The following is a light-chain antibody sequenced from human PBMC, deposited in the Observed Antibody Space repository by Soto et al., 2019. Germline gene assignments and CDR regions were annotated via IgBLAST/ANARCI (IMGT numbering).Light chain of an antibody. J-gene: IGKJ2*01. CDR1: QSGFKRSNSKNL. CDR3: QQYFTTPQT. CDR2: WAS. Sequence: DIVMTQSPGSLAVSLGETATINCKSSQSGFKRSNSKNLLAWLQQKPGQPPKVLIYWASSRESGVPDRFRGSGSGTDFTLTIINLQADDVAVYYCQQYFTTPQTFGQGTKVEIK. V-gene: IGKV4-1*01.